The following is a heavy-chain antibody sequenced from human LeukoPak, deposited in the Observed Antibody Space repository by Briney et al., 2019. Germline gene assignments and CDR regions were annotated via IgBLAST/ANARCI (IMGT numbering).Heavy chain of an antibody. J-gene: IGHJ6*02. CDR2: TYYRSKWFN. V-gene: IGHV6-1*01. CDR3: ARWLHQQADMDV. CDR1: GDSVSSNSAA. D-gene: IGHD5-24*01. Sequence: SQTLSLTCAISGDSVSSNSAAWNWIRQSPSRGLEWLGRTYYRSKWFNNYAISVKSRITIDPDTSKNQFSLQLYSVTPEDTAVYYCARWLHQQADMDVWGQGTTVTVSS.